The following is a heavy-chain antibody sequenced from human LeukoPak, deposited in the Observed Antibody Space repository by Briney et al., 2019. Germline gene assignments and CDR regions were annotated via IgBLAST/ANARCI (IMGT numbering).Heavy chain of an antibody. D-gene: IGHD5-12*01. V-gene: IGHV1-18*01. CDR3: ARDSYDRGGDALDI. Sequence: ASVKVSCKASGYTFTSYGISWVRQAPGQGLEWMGWISAYNGNTNYAQKLQGRVTRTTDTSTSTAYMELRSLRSDDTAVYYCARDSYDRGGDALDIWGQGTMVTVSS. CDR1: GYTFTSYG. J-gene: IGHJ3*02. CDR2: ISAYNGNT.